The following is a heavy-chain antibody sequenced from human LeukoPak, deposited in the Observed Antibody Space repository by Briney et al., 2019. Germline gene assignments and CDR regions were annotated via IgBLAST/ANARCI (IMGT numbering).Heavy chain of an antibody. CDR1: GFTFNSYS. CDR2: ISGSNSYI. CDR3: ARMVVIQDYYFDY. D-gene: IGHD3-22*01. J-gene: IGHJ4*02. Sequence: GGSLRLSCAASGFTFNSYSMNWVRQAPGKGLEWVSSISGSNSYIYYADSMKGRFTISRDNAKNTLYLQMNSLRAEDTAVYYCARMVVIQDYYFDYWGQGTLVTVSS. V-gene: IGHV3-21*01.